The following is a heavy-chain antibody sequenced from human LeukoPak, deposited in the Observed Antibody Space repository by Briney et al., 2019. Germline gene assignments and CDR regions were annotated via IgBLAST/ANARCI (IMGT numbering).Heavy chain of an antibody. CDR3: ARSSSRDS. CDR2: INHSGST. V-gene: IGHV4-34*01. J-gene: IGHJ4*02. Sequence: PSETLSLTCAVYGGSFSGYYWSWIRQPPGKGLEWIGEINHSGSTYHNPSLKSRVTISVDTSKNQFSLKLTSVTAADTAAYYCARSSSRDSWGQGTLVTVSS. CDR1: GGSFSGYY. D-gene: IGHD6-13*01.